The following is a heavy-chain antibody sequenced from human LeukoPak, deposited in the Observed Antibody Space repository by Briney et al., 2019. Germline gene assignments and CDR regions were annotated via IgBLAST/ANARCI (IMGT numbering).Heavy chain of an antibody. J-gene: IGHJ4*02. Sequence: PGGSLRLSCSASGFTFSTYAMIWVRQAPGRGLEWVSRISGSGDSTNYADSVKGRFTISRDNSKNTLFLRMNSLRAEDTAVYYCAKDHGDWGQGTLVTVSS. CDR3: AKDHGD. V-gene: IGHV3-23*01. CDR1: GFTFSTYA. CDR2: ISGSGDST.